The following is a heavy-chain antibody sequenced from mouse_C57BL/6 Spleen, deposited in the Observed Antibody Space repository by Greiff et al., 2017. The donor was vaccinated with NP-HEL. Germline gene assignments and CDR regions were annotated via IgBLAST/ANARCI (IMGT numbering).Heavy chain of an antibody. CDR1: GFNIKNTY. CDR2: IDPANNYT. J-gene: IGHJ3*01. V-gene: IGHV14-3*01. CDR3: VREDYYGNYRFAY. D-gene: IGHD2-1*01. Sequence: DVQLQESVAELVRPGASVKLSCTASGFNIKNTYIHWVQQRPEQGLEWIGRIDPANNYTKYAPKFQGKATITADTSSNTAYLQLSSLTSEDTAIYYCVREDYYGNYRFAYWGQGTLVTVSA.